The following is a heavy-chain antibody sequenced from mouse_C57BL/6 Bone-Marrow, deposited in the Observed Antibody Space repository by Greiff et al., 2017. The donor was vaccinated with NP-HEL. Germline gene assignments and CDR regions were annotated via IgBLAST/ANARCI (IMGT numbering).Heavy chain of an antibody. J-gene: IGHJ2*01. CDR1: GYTFTSYW. V-gene: IGHV1-52*01. CDR2: IDTSDSET. CDR3: ARGDGYFSYYFDY. D-gene: IGHD2-3*01. Sequence: QVQLKQPGAELVRPGSSVKLSCKASGYTFTSYWMHWVKQRPIQGLEWIGNIDTSDSETHYNQKFKDKATLTVDKSSSTAYMQLSSLTSEDSAVYYCARGDGYFSYYFDYWGQGTTLTVSS.